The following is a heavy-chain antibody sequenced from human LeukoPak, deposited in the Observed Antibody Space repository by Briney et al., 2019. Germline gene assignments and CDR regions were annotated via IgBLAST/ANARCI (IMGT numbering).Heavy chain of an antibody. D-gene: IGHD2-21*02. J-gene: IGHJ4*02. CDR3: ARGACGRGCSSHYFDY. CDR2: VINNGRDI. CDR1: GFTFNSYS. V-gene: IGHV3-48*01. Sequence: TGGSLRLSCVASGFTFNSYSFNWVRQAPGKGLEWLGYVINNGRDIYYADSVKGRLTISRYDAKNSVHLHMNSLRAEDTAIYYCARGACGRGCSSHYFDYWGQGTLVTVSS.